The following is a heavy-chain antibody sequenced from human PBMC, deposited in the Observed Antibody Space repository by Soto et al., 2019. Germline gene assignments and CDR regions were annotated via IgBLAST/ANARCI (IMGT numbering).Heavy chain of an antibody. CDR2: IIPIFGTA. Sequence: SVKVSCKASGGTFSSYAISWVRQAPGQGLEWMGGIIPIFGTANYAQRFQGRVTITADESTSTAYMELSSLRSEDTAVYYCARVQSYDCSSTSCYGWFDPWGQGTLVTVSS. CDR1: GGTFSSYA. CDR3: ARVQSYDCSSTSCYGWFDP. J-gene: IGHJ5*02. D-gene: IGHD2-2*01. V-gene: IGHV1-69*13.